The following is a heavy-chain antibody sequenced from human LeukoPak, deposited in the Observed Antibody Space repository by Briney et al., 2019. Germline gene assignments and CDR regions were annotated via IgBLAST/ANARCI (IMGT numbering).Heavy chain of an antibody. CDR3: ARAGTMVRGVFDY. CDR1: GFTFSSYW. J-gene: IGHJ4*02. CDR2: IYSGGST. Sequence: GGSLRLSCAASGFTFSSYWMSWVRQAPGKGLEWVSVIYSGGSTYYADSVKGRFTISRDNSKNTLYLQMNSLRAEDTAVYYCARAGTMVRGVFDYWGQGTLVTVSS. D-gene: IGHD3-10*01. V-gene: IGHV3-66*01.